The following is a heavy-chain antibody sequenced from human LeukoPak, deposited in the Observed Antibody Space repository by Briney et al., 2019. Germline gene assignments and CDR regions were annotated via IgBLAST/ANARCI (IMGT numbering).Heavy chain of an antibody. Sequence: ASVKVSCKASGYTFTCYYMHWVRQAPGQGMEWMGWINTNSGGTNYAQKFQGWVTMTRDTSISTPYMELSRLRSDDSAVYYCARDFGPYDILTGQYYYFGMDVWGKGTTVTVSS. CDR2: INTNSGGT. CDR1: GYTFTCYY. V-gene: IGHV1-2*04. J-gene: IGHJ6*04. D-gene: IGHD3-9*01. CDR3: ARDFGPYDILTGQYYYFGMDV.